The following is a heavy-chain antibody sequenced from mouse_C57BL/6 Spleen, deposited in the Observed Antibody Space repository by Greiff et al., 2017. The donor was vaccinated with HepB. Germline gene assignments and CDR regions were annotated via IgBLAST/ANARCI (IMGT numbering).Heavy chain of an antibody. V-gene: IGHV5-9-1*02. J-gene: IGHJ1*03. CDR3: TGNYGSSSNWYFDV. CDR2: ISSGGDYI. D-gene: IGHD1-1*01. Sequence: EVQRVESGEGLVKPGGSLKLSCAASGFTFSSYAMSWVRQTPEKRLEWVAYISSGGDYIYYADTVKGRFTISRDNARNTLYLQMSSLKSEDTAMYYCTGNYGSSSNWYFDVWGTGTTVTVSS. CDR1: GFTFSSYA.